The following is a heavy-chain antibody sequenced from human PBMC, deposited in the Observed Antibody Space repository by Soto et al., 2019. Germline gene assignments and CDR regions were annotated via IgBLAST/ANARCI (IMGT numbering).Heavy chain of an antibody. CDR3: ARDTSSVRGDGTFDI. J-gene: IGHJ3*02. V-gene: IGHV4-59*01. CDR2: AYYSGST. CDR1: GGSISTYY. D-gene: IGHD4-17*01. Sequence: SETLSLTCTVSGGSISTYYWSWIRQPPGKGLEYIGYAYYSGSTYYNPSLRSRVTISVDTSKNHFSLILSSVTAADTAVYYCARDTSSVRGDGTFDIWGQGTMVTVSS.